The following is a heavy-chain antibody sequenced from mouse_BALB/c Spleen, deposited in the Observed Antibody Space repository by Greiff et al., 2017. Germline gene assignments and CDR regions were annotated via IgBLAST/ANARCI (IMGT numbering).Heavy chain of an antibody. CDR2: IYPGDGDT. J-gene: IGHJ2*01. D-gene: IGHD1-2*01. CDR3: ARAITTATYYFDY. Sequence: QVQLKESGAELARPGASVKLSCKASGYTFTSYWMQWVKQRPGQGLEWIGAIYPGDGDTRYTQKFKGKATLTADKSSSTAYMQLSSLASEDSAVYYCARAITTATYYFDYWGQGTTLTVSS. V-gene: IGHV1-87*01. CDR1: GYTFTSYW.